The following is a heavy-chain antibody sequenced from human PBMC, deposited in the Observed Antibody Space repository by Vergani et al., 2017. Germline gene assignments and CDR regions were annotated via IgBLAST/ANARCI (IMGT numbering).Heavy chain of an antibody. D-gene: IGHD6-6*01. CDR1: GFSIDNGYY. CDR2: IYRTGRT. J-gene: IGHJ4*02. Sequence: QVQLQESGPGLVKPSETLSLTCAVSGFSIDNGYYWDWIRQPPGKGLEWIGSIYRTGRTHFNPSLKSRVTISVDTSNNHFSLRLNSLTAADTAVYYCARDRIAARPPGTVHLIRGDYWGQGTLVTVSS. CDR3: ARDRIAARPPGTVHLIRGDY. V-gene: IGHV4-38-2*02.